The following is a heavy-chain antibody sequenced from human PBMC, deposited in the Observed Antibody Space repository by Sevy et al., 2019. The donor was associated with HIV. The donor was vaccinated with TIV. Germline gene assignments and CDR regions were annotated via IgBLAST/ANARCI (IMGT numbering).Heavy chain of an antibody. V-gene: IGHV3-66*01. J-gene: IGHJ4*02. CDR2: IYSGGST. Sequence: GGSLRLSCAASGFTVSSNYMSWVRQAPGKGLEWVSVIYSGGSTYYADSVKGRFTISRDNSKNTLYLQMNSLRAEDTAVYYCARVSYGNYAPRDSWGQGTLVTVSS. CDR3: ARVSYGNYAPRDS. CDR1: GFTVSSNY. D-gene: IGHD4-17*01.